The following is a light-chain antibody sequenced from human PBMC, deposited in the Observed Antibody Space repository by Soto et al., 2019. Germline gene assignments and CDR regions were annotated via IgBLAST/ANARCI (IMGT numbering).Light chain of an antibody. CDR2: EVS. J-gene: IGLJ2*01. V-gene: IGLV2-8*01. Sequence: QSALTQPPSASGSPGQSVTISCTGTSSDVGGYNYVSWYQQHPGKAPKLMIYEVSKRPSGVPDRFSGSKSGNTASLTVSGLQAEDEADYYFSSYAGSNNLVFGGGTKLPS. CDR1: SSDVGGYNY. CDR3: SSYAGSNNLV.